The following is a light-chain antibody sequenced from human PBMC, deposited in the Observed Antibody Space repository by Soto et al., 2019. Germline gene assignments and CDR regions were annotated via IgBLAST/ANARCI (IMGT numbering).Light chain of an antibody. V-gene: IGKV3-15*01. J-gene: IGKJ1*01. CDR3: QQYNSYWT. CDR1: QSVSSN. CDR2: DAS. Sequence: EIVMTQSPATLSVSPGESATLSCRASQSVSSNLAWYQQKPGQPPRLLIYDASTRATGIPARFSGSGSGTEFTLTISSLQPDDFATYYCQQYNSYWTFGQGTKVEIK.